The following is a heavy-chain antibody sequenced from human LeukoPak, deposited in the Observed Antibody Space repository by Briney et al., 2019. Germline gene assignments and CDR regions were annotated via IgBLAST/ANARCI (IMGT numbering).Heavy chain of an antibody. Sequence: KPSETLSLTCSVSGDSISRSDSYWDWIRQPPGKGLEGIGPIYYSGRTYYSPSLNARVTMSVDTSSNQFSLRLRFVTAADTAVYYCARRRYYDGSGYLEWGQGNLLSVSS. CDR1: GDSISRSDSY. D-gene: IGHD3-22*01. J-gene: IGHJ1*01. CDR2: IYYSGRT. CDR3: ARRRYYDGSGYLE. V-gene: IGHV4-39*01.